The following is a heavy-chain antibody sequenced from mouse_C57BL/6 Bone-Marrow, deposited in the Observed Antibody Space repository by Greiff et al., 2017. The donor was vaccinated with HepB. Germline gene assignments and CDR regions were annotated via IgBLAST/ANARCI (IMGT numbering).Heavy chain of an antibody. J-gene: IGHJ3*01. Sequence: QVQLKECGPGILQPSQTLSLTCSFSGFSLSTFGMGVVRIRQPSGKGLEWLAHIWWDDDKYYNPALKSRLTIYKDTSKNQVFLKIDNVDTADTATYYCARTPYYYDSSWFAYWGQGTLVTVSA. V-gene: IGHV8-8*01. CDR3: ARTPYYYDSSWFAY. CDR1: GFSLSTFGMG. CDR2: IWWDDDK. D-gene: IGHD1-1*01.